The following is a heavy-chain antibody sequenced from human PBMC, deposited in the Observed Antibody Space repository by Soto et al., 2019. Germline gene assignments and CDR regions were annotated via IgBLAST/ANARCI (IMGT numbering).Heavy chain of an antibody. D-gene: IGHD3-10*01. CDR3: ASSMGPGVIDY. CDR2: IKTDGSEK. V-gene: IGHV3-7*05. Sequence: EVQLVESGGGLVQPGGSLRLSCAASGFTFSDYWMSWVRQAPGKGLECVANIKTDGSEKYYVDPVKGRFTISRDNAKNSLYLQMNSLRAEATAVYYCASSMGPGVIDYWGQGTLVAVSS. J-gene: IGHJ4*02. CDR1: GFTFSDYW.